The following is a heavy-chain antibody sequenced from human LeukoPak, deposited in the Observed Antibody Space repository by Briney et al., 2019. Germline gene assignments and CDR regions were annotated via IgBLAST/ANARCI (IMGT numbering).Heavy chain of an antibody. D-gene: IGHD2-2*01. J-gene: IGHJ4*02. V-gene: IGHV3-7*01. CDR3: AKSRPKYCSSTSCFYFDY. CDR1: GFTFSSYW. CDR2: IKQDGSDK. Sequence: GGSLRLSCVASGFTFSSYWMHWVRQDPRKGLVWVANIKQDGSDKYYVDSVKGRFTISRDNAQSSLYLQMGSLRPEDTAVYYCAKSRPKYCSSTSCFYFDYWGQGTLVTVSS.